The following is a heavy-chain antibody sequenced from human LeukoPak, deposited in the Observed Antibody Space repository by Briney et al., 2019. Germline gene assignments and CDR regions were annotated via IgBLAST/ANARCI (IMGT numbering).Heavy chain of an antibody. Sequence: PSETLSLTCAVYGGSFSGYYWSWVRQPPGKGLEWIGEINHSGSTNYNPSLKSRVTISVDTSKNQFSLKLSSVTAADTAVYYCARIGGNVVYYYYYMDVWGKGTTVTISS. V-gene: IGHV4-34*01. J-gene: IGHJ6*03. CDR1: GGSFSGYY. CDR2: INHSGST. D-gene: IGHD4-23*01. CDR3: ARIGGNVVYYYYYMDV.